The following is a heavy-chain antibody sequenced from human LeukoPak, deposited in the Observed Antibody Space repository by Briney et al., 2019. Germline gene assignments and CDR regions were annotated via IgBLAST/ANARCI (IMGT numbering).Heavy chain of an antibody. J-gene: IGHJ4*02. CDR1: GLTFSNYA. Sequence: PGRPPRLSCAASGLTFSNYAMHWVRQAPGKGLEWVTVISYDGSNEYYADSVKGRFTISRDNSKNTLYLQMNSLRPEDTAVYYCARGRYLTFFVAGPGTSFDYWGQGILVTVSS. D-gene: IGHD6-19*01. CDR2: ISYDGSNE. V-gene: IGHV3-30-3*01. CDR3: ARGRYLTFFVAGPGTSFDY.